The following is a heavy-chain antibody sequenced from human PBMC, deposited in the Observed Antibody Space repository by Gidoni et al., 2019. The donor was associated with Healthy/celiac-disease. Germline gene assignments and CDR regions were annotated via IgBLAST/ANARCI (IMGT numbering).Heavy chain of an antibody. CDR3: ARDEQQLVPGY. CDR2: IIPIIGRA. J-gene: IGHJ4*02. Sequence: QVQLVQSGAEVKKPGSSVTVSCKASGGNFSSYTSSWVRQAPGQGLEWMGRIIPIIGRANYAQKCQGRVTITADKSTSKAYMELSSLRSEETAVYYCARDEQQLVPGYWGQGTLVTVSS. V-gene: IGHV1-69*08. CDR1: GGNFSSYT. D-gene: IGHD6-13*01.